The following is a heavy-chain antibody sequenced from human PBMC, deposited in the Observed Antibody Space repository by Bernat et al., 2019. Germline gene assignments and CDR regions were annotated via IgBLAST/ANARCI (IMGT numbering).Heavy chain of an antibody. J-gene: IGHJ4*02. V-gene: IGHV3-74*01. CDR2: FYRDGSST. D-gene: IGHD6-19*01. CDR3: AREFSGPAGFDY. CDR1: GFTFSSSW. Sequence: EVQLVESGGGLVQPGGSLRLSCAASGFTFSSSWMHWFRQAPGKGLGWVSRFYRDGSSTRYADSVKGRFTISRDNAKNTLYLQMNSLRAEDTAVYYCAREFSGPAGFDYWGQGTLVTVSS.